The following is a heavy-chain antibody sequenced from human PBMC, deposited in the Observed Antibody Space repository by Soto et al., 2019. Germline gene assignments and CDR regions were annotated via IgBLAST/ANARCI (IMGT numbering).Heavy chain of an antibody. V-gene: IGHV4-39*01. J-gene: IGHJ4*02. CDR1: GGSISSSSYY. CDR3: AREMGGSIDY. D-gene: IGHD1-26*01. CDR2: ISHSGST. Sequence: QLQLQESGPGLVKPSETLSLTCTVSGGSISSSSYYWGWIRQPPGKGLEWIGTISHSGSTYYKPSPKSRVTISVDTSKNQFSLKLNSVTAADTAIYYCAREMGGSIDYWGQGTLVTVSS.